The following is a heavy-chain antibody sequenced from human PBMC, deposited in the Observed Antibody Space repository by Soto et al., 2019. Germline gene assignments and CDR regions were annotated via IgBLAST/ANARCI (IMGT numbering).Heavy chain of an antibody. D-gene: IGHD2-15*01. CDR2: IDPSDSYT. CDR3: ARGPIVVVVAGPTGAFDI. V-gene: IGHV5-10-1*01. CDR1: GYSFTSYW. Sequence: GESLKISCKASGYSFTSYWISWVRQMPGKGLEWMGRIDPSDSYTNYSPSFQGHVTISADKSISTAYLQWSSLKASDTAMYYCARGPIVVVVAGPTGAFDIWGQGTMVTVSS. J-gene: IGHJ3*02.